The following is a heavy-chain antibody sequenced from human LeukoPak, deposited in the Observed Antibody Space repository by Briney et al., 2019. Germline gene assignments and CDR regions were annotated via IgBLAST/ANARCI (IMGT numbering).Heavy chain of an antibody. J-gene: IGHJ5*02. CDR2: MNPNSGNT. CDR1: RYTFTSYD. Sequence: ASVKVSCKASRYTFTSYDINWVRQATGQGLEWMGWMNPNSGNTGYAQKFQGRVTMTRNTSISTAYMELSSLRSEDTAVYYCARGYSAYCSSTSCWFDPWGQGTLVTVSS. CDR3: ARGYSAYCSSTSCWFDP. D-gene: IGHD2-2*01. V-gene: IGHV1-8*01.